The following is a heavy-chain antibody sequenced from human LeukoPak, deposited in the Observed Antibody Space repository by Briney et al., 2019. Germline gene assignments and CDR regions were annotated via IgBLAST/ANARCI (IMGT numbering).Heavy chain of an antibody. J-gene: IGHJ3*02. D-gene: IGHD2/OR15-2a*01. CDR2: IYYSGST. Sequence: SETLSLTCTVSGGSISSYYWCWIRQPPGKGLEWIGYIYYSGSTNYNPSLKSRVTISVDTSKNQFSLKLSSVTAADTAVYYCARDNKGQREAFDIWGQGTMVTVSS. CDR3: ARDNKGQREAFDI. V-gene: IGHV4-59*01. CDR1: GGSISSYY.